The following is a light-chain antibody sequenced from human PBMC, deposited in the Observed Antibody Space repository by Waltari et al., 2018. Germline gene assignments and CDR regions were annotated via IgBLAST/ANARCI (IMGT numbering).Light chain of an antibody. J-gene: IGKJ1*01. CDR2: LGS. CDR3: MQSLRALWT. V-gene: IGKV2-28*01. Sequence: DIVVTQSPLSLPVTPGEPDSISCRSSQSFLHSNGYNYLDWYLQKPGQSPQLLIYLGSNRASGVPDRFSGSGSGTDFTLKISRVEAEDVGVYYCMQSLRALWTFGQGTKVEIK. CDR1: QSFLHSNGYNY.